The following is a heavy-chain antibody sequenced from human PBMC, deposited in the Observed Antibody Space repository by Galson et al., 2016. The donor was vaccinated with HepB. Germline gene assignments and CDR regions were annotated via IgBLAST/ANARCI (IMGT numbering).Heavy chain of an antibody. J-gene: IGHJ4*02. CDR1: GGSISASNW. Sequence: SETLSLTCAVSGGSISASNWWSWVRQSPGMRLEWIGEVFDGGRTNYNPSLKTRVTISLDKSKNQFSLMLTSVTAADTAIYYCAKGLITFGGVIFPTWGQGTLVIVSS. CDR3: AKGLITFGGVIFPT. CDR2: VFDGGRT. V-gene: IGHV4-4*02. D-gene: IGHD3-16*01.